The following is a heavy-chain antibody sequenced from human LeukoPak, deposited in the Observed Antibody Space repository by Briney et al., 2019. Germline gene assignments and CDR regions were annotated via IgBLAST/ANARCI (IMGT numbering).Heavy chain of an antibody. CDR1: GYTLTELS. CDR2: FDPEDGET. V-gene: IGHV1-24*01. Sequence: ASVKVSCKVSGYTLTELSMHWVRQAPGKGLEWMGGFDPEDGETIYAQKFQGRVTMTRDTSISTAYMELSRLRSDDTAVYYCARGGYYYGSGKLGGFDPWGQGTLVTVSS. CDR3: ARGGYYYGSGKLGGFDP. D-gene: IGHD3-10*01. J-gene: IGHJ5*02.